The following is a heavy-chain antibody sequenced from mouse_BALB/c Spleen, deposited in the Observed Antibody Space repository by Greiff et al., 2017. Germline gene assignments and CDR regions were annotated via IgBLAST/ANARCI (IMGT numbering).Heavy chain of an antibody. J-gene: IGHJ3*01. D-gene: IGHD2-4*01. V-gene: IGHV1-87*01. CDR2: IYPGDGDT. Sequence: VKLQESGAELARPGASVKLSCKASGYTFTSYWMQWVKQRPGQGLEWIGAIYPGDGDTRYTQKFKGKATLTADKSSSTAYMQLSSLASEDSAVYYCARDDYDGFAYWGQGTLVTVSA. CDR3: ARDDYDGFAY. CDR1: GYTFTSYW.